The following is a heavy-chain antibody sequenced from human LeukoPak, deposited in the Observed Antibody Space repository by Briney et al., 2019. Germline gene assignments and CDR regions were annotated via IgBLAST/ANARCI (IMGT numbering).Heavy chain of an antibody. CDR3: ARSGYSGRYPAYFDY. D-gene: IGHD1-26*01. Sequence: GGSLRLSCAASRFTFSSYAMHWVRQAPDKGLEWVAVTSSDGSTKYYADSVRGRFTISRDDSENTLYLQMNSLRPEDTAVYYCARSGYSGRYPAYFDYWGQGTLVTVSS. CDR1: RFTFSSYA. V-gene: IGHV3-30-3*01. CDR2: TSSDGSTK. J-gene: IGHJ4*02.